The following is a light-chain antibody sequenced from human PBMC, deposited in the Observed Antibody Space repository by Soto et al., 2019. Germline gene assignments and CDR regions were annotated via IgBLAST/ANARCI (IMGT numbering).Light chain of an antibody. CDR1: SSDVGGYNY. CDR3: SSYAGSKTL. J-gene: IGLJ2*01. Sequence: QPVLTQPPSASGSPGQSVTISCTGTSSDVGGYNYVSWYQQHPGKAPKLMIYEVSKRPSGVPDRFSGSKSGNTASLTVSGLQAEDEADYYCSSYAGSKTLFGGGTKVTVL. CDR2: EVS. V-gene: IGLV2-8*01.